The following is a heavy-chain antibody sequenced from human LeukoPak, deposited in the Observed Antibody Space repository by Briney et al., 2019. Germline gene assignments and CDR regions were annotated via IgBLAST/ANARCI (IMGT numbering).Heavy chain of an antibody. D-gene: IGHD1-14*01. CDR3: ARGASITMDV. CDR2: INHSGST. J-gene: IGHJ6*04. CDR1: GGSFSGYY. Sequence: PSETLSLTCTVYGGSFSGYYWSWIRQPPGKGLEWIGEINHSGSTNYNPSLKSRVTISVDTSKNQFSLKLSSVTAADTAVYYCARGASITMDVWGKGTPVTVSS. V-gene: IGHV4-34*01.